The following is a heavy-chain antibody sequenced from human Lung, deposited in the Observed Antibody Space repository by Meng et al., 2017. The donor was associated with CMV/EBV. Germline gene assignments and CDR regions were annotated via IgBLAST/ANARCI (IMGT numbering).Heavy chain of an antibody. CDR2: ISGSGGST. Sequence: XAASGFTFSSHAMSWVRQASGKGLEWVSAISGSGGSTYYADSVKGRFTISRDNSKNMLYPQMNSLRAEDTAVYYCAKDWVDIVVVPAADVWGQGTTVTVSS. V-gene: IGHV3-23*01. J-gene: IGHJ6*02. D-gene: IGHD2-2*03. CDR3: AKDWVDIVVVPAADV. CDR1: GFTFSSHA.